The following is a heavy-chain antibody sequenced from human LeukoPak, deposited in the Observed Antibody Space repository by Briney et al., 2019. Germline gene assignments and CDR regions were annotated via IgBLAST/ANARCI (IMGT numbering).Heavy chain of an antibody. J-gene: IGHJ4*02. Sequence: SETLSLTCTVSGGSISNDDFFWTWIRQSPGRGLEWIGYIYSSGNTYYNPSLKSRVTMSVDTSQNQFSLQLSSLTAADTAVYFCAREGGSDSYYIAYWGQGTLVTVSS. V-gene: IGHV4-30-4*01. CDR1: GGSISNDDFF. D-gene: IGHD3-10*01. CDR2: IYSSGNT. CDR3: AREGGSDSYYIAY.